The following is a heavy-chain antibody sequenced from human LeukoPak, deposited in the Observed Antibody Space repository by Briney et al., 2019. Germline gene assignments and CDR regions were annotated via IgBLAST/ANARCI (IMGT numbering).Heavy chain of an antibody. D-gene: IGHD6-19*01. V-gene: IGHV4-61*09. CDR3: ARLETSSGPLSYFDY. Sequence: PAETLSLTYTVSCGSISSGRYFERWVRQPAGKGLEGIGHLYTSESSTYTPSLKSRVTISVDTSQNQFSLKVSSVTAADTAVYYCARLETSSGPLSYFDYWGQGTLVTVSS. CDR2: LYTSESS. J-gene: IGHJ4*02. CDR1: CGSISSGRYF.